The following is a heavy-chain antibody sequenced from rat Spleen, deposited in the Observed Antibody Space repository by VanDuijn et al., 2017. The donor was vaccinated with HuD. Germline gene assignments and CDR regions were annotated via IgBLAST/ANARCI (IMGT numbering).Heavy chain of an antibody. J-gene: IGHJ3*01. Sequence: EVQLVESGGGLVLPGRSLKLSCVTSGFTFNYYWMTWIRQAPGKGLEWVASITNASGGTHYPDSVKGRFTISRDNDQNTLYLQMSKLGSEDTAIYYCARAGITIAPITGPFAYWGQGTLVTVSS. CDR3: ARAGITIAPITGPFAY. CDR1: GFTFNYYW. D-gene: IGHD1-2*01. V-gene: IGHV5-31*01. CDR2: ITNASGGT.